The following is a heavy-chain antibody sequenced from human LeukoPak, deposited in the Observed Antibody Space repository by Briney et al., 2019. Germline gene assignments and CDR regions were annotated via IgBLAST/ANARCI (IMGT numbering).Heavy chain of an antibody. CDR3: AREVDHGGHSAEFDY. Sequence: SQTLSLTCVISGDSFSSNSAAWTWVRQSPSTGLEWLGRTYYRSKWSSDYAVSVERRITINAATSKTQFPLQLDSVTPEDTAVYYCAREVDHGGHSAEFDYWGQGTLVTVSS. CDR1: GDSFSSNSAA. J-gene: IGHJ4*02. CDR2: TYYRSKWSS. V-gene: IGHV6-1*01. D-gene: IGHD4-23*01.